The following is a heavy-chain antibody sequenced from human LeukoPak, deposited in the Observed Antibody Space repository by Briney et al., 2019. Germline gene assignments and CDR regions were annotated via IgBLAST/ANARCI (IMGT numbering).Heavy chain of an antibody. CDR1: AFTFSSNR. CDR2: INGAGSST. J-gene: IGHJ1*01. D-gene: IGHD6-19*01. Sequence: PSVSLRLSCAASAFTFSSNRMHWVRQAQGLGLVWVSRINGAGSSTSYADSVKGRFTVSRDNATTTLNLQMNSLRAEDTAVYYYARDLFFSDAGYSSGWRAEYFHHWGQGTLVTVSS. CDR3: ARDLFFSDAGYSSGWRAEYFHH. V-gene: IGHV3-74*01.